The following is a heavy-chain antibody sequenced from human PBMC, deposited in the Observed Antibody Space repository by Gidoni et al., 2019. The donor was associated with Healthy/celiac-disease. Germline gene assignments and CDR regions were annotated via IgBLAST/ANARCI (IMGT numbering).Heavy chain of an antibody. Sequence: QVQLQQWGAGLLKPSETLSLTCAVYGGSFSGYYWSWIRQPPGKGLEWIGEINHSGSTNYNPSLKSRVTISVDTSKNQFSLKLSSVTAADTAVYYCARGKRMITFGGVTFDYWGQGTLVTVSS. D-gene: IGHD3-16*01. J-gene: IGHJ4*02. CDR3: ARGKRMITFGGVTFDY. CDR2: INHSGST. V-gene: IGHV4-34*01. CDR1: GGSFSGYY.